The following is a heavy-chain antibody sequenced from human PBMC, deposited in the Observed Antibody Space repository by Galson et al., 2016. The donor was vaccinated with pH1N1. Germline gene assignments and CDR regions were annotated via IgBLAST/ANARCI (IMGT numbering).Heavy chain of an antibody. Sequence: CAISGDSVSSNSATWNWIRQSPSRGLEWLGRTYYRSKWYNDYAESVKSRIIISPDTSKNQLSLQMTSVTSADTAVYYCARAGGILYDFDYWARDPWSPSPQ. CDR1: GDSVSSNSAT. CDR3: ARAGGILYDFDY. CDR2: TYYRSKWYN. V-gene: IGHV6-1*01. J-gene: IGHJ4*02. D-gene: IGHD2-8*01.